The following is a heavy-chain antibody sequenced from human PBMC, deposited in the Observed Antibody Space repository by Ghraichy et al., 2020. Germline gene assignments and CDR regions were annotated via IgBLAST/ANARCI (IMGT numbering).Heavy chain of an antibody. J-gene: IGHJ4*02. D-gene: IGHD4-11*01. CDR3: ARSVYSVMIDYFNL. CDR1: GFTVNNEY. CDR2: IYVDGRA. V-gene: IGHV3-66*01. Sequence: GGSLRLSCLASGFTVNNEYISWVRQAPAKGLEWVSVIYVDGRAHYADSVRGRFSISRDSSRNEVYLQMNSLRAEDTAVYFCARSVYSVMIDYFNLWGQGSLVTVAS.